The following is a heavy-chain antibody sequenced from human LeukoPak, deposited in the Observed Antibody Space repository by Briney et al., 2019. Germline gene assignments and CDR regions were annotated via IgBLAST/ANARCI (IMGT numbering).Heavy chain of an antibody. Sequence: PGGSLRLSCAASGFTFSNYWMNWVRQAPGKGLEWAANIKQDGSEKYYVDSVKGRFTISRDNAKNSLYLQMNSLRAEDTAVYYCARDLPITMVRGVKQGWFDPWGQGTLVTVSS. CDR3: ARDLPITMVRGVKQGWFDP. CDR1: GFTFSNYW. CDR2: IKQDGSEK. D-gene: IGHD3-10*01. V-gene: IGHV3-7*03. J-gene: IGHJ5*02.